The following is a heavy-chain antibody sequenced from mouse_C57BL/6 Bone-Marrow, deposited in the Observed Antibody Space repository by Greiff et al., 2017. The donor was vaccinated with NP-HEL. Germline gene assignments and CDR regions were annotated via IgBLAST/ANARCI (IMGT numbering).Heavy chain of an antibody. J-gene: IGHJ2*01. CDR3: TTDTTVVAEGDY. Sequence: EVQLQQSGAELVRPGASVKLSCTASGFNIKDDYMHWVKQRPEQGLEWIGWIDPENGDTEYASKFQGKATITADTSSNTAYLQLSSLTSEDTAVYYCTTDTTVVAEGDYWGQGTTLTVSS. CDR1: GFNIKDDY. V-gene: IGHV14-4*01. CDR2: IDPENGDT. D-gene: IGHD1-1*01.